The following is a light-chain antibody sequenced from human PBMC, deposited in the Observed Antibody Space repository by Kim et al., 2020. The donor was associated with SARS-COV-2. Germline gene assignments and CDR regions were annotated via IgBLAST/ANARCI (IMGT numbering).Light chain of an antibody. V-gene: IGLV2-14*03. CDR1: SSDVGGYNY. Sequence: QSITISCKGTSSDVGGYNYVSWYQQHPGKAPKLMIYDVSNRPSGVSNRFSGSKSGNTASLTISGLQAEDEADYYCSSYTSSSTRVFGTGTKVTVL. CDR3: SSYTSSSTRV. CDR2: DVS. J-gene: IGLJ1*01.